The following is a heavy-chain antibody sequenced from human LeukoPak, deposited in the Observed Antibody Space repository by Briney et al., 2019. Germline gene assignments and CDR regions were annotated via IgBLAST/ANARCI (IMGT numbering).Heavy chain of an antibody. CDR3: ARVQDSGLFRWF. J-gene: IGHJ4*02. Sequence: GGSLRLSCAASGFTFSSYAMSWVRQAPGKGLEWVSVIYDGSSTFYAGSVKGRFSISRDNSKNTLYLQMNSLRAEDTGVYYCARVQDSGLFRWFWGQGTLVTVSS. CDR1: GFTFSSYA. D-gene: IGHD1-26*01. V-gene: IGHV3-66*01. CDR2: IYDGSST.